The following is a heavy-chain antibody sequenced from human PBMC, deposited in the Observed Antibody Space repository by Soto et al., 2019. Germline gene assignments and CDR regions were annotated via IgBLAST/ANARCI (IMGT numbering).Heavy chain of an antibody. J-gene: IGHJ6*03. CDR2: IYYSGST. CDR3: ARQLLGELSLDYYYYMDV. CDR1: GGSISSSSYY. D-gene: IGHD3-16*02. V-gene: IGHV4-39*01. Sequence: PSETLSLTCTVSGGSISSSSYYWGWIRQPPGKGLEWIGSIYYSGSTYYNPSLKSRVTISVDTSKNQFSLKLSSVTAADTAVYYCARQLLGELSLDYYYYMDVWGKGTTVTVSS.